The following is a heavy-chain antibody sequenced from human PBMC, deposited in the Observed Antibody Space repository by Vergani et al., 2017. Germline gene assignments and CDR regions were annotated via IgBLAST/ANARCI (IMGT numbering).Heavy chain of an antibody. V-gene: IGHV4-34*01. CDR2: INHSGST. D-gene: IGHD2/OR15-2a*01. Sequence: QVQLQQWGAGLLKPSETLSLTCAVYGGSFSGYYWSWIRQPPGKGLEWIGEINHSGSTNYNPSLKSRVTISVDRSKNQFSLKLSSVTAADTAVYYCARENSHDNWFDPWGQGTLVTVSS. J-gene: IGHJ5*02. CDR1: GGSFSGYY. CDR3: ARENSHDNWFDP.